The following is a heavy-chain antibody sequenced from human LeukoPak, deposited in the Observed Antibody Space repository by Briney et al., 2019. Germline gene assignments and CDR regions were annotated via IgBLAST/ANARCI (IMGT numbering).Heavy chain of an antibody. V-gene: IGHV4-34*01. CDR2: INHSGST. D-gene: IGHD2-15*01. CDR3: ARDSIRCRGGTCLYYFDY. CDR1: GGSFSGYY. Sequence: SETLSLTCAVYGGSFSGYYWSWIRQPPGKGLEWIGEINHSGSTNYNPSLKSRVTISVDTSKNQFSLQLTSVTPEDTAVYYCARDSIRCRGGTCLYYFDYWGQGALVTVSS. J-gene: IGHJ4*02.